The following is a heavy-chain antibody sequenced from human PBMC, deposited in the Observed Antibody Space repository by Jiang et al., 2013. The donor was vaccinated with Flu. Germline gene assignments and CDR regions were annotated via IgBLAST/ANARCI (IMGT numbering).Heavy chain of an antibody. CDR1: GGSISSYY. D-gene: IGHD3-22*01. CDR2: IYYSGST. V-gene: IGHV4-59*01. CDR3: ARDFQVTYYDSSGYYGPDAFDI. Sequence: GLVKPSETLSLTCTVSGGSISSYYWSWIRQPPGKGLEWIGYIYYSGSTNYNPSLKSRVTISVDTSKNQFSLKLSSVTAADTAVYYCARDFQVTYYDSSGYYGPDAFDIWGQGTMVTVSS. J-gene: IGHJ3*02.